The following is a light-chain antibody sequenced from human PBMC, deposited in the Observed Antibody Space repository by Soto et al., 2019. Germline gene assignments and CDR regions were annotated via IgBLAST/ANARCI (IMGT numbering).Light chain of an antibody. CDR3: QTWDAGIQL. CDR2: INSDGSH. V-gene: IGLV4-69*01. Sequence: QLVLTQSPSASASLGASVKLTCTLSSRHSSNAIAWHQQPPEKGPRYLMKINSDGSHSKVDGIPDRFSGSSSGAERYLTISSLQSEDEADYYCQTWDAGIQLFGGGTKLTVL. J-gene: IGLJ2*01. CDR1: SRHSSNA.